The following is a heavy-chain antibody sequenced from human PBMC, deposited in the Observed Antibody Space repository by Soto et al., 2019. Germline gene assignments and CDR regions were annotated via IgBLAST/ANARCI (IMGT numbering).Heavy chain of an antibody. CDR2: ISGSGGST. CDR3: AKERIEYSSSPDAFDI. J-gene: IGHJ3*02. D-gene: IGHD6-13*01. CDR1: GFTFSSYA. V-gene: IGHV3-23*01. Sequence: SLRLSCAASGFTFSSYAMSWVRQAPGKGLEWVSAISGSGGSTYYADSVKGRFTISRGNSKNTLYLQMNSLRAEDTAVYYCAKERIEYSSSPDAFDIWGQGTMVTVSS.